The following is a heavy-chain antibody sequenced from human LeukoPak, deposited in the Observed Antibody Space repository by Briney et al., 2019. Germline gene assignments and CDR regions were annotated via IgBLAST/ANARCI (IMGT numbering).Heavy chain of an antibody. D-gene: IGHD3-16*02. CDR2: IYSGGST. CDR1: GFTVSSNY. V-gene: IGHV3-53*01. CDR3: ARGGYDYVWGSYRYKNYYYYMDV. Sequence: PGGSLRLSCAATGFTVSSNYMSWVRQAPGKGLEWVSVIYSGGSTYYADSVKGRFTISRDNSKNTLYLQMNSLRAEDTAVYYCARGGYDYVWGSYRYKNYYYYMDVWGKGTTVTISS. J-gene: IGHJ6*03.